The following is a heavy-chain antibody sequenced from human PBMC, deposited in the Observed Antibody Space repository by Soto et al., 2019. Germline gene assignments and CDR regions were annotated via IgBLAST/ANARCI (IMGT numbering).Heavy chain of an antibody. D-gene: IGHD6-19*01. CDR2: TNPNSGNT. CDR1: GYTFTSYE. CDR3: ASPSSGWSFDP. V-gene: IGHV1-8*01. J-gene: IGHJ5*02. Sequence: GASVKVSCKASGYTFTSYEINWVRQATGQGLEWMGWTNPNSGNTGYAQKFQGRVTMTRNTSISTAYMELSSLRSEDTAVYYCASPSSGWSFDPWGQGTLVTVSS.